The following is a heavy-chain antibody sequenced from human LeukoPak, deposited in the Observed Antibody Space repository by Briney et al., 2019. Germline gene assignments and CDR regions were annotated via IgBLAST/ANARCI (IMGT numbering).Heavy chain of an antibody. CDR3: ARDLIAVAGTGYYYGMDV. CDR1: GGTFGSYA. D-gene: IGHD6-19*01. V-gene: IGHV1-69*13. CDR2: IIPIFGTA. J-gene: IGHJ6*02. Sequence: SVKVSCRASGGTFGSYAISWVRQAPGQGLEWMGGIIPIFGTANYAQKFQGRVTITADESTSTAYMELSSLRSEDTAVYYCARDLIAVAGTGYYYGMDVWGQGTTVTVSS.